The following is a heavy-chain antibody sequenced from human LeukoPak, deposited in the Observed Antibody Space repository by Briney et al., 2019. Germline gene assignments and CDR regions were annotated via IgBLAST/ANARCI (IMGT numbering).Heavy chain of an antibody. V-gene: IGHV7-4-1*02. D-gene: IGHD3-16*02. CDR3: ARAFQSLGGLSLPDY. CDR1: GYTFANYA. J-gene: IGHJ4*02. Sequence: ASVKVSCKASGYTFANYAMNWVRQAPGQGLEWMGWIHPSTGNPTYAQGFTGRFVFSLDTSVSTTYLQISSLKAEDTAVYFCARAFQSLGGLSLPDYWGQGTLVTVSS. CDR2: IHPSTGNP.